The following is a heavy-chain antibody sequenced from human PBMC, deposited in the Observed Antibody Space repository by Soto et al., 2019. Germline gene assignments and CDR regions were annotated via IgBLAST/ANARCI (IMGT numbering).Heavy chain of an antibody. J-gene: IGHJ4*02. V-gene: IGHV3-23*01. Sequence: GGSLRLSCVASGFIFRDYAMSWVRQAPGKGLEWVAAILGNGGDTGYADSVKGRFTISRDNSQNTLYLRLNSLRDEDTAVYYCARPSMLASGTYWGQGTLVTVSP. CDR2: ILGNGGDT. CDR1: GFIFRDYA. D-gene: IGHD6-13*01. CDR3: ARPSMLASGTY.